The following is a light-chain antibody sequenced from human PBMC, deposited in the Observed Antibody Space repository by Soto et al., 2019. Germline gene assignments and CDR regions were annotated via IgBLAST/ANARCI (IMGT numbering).Light chain of an antibody. CDR3: QQRSNLPNT. J-gene: IGKJ5*01. Sequence: VLSKSAGALSLTPRARPTISCRLSQSVRSSYLAWYQQKPGQAPRLLIYGASSRATGIPDRFSGSGSGTDFTLTISSLEPEDFAVYYCQQRSNLPNTFGQGTRLEIK. CDR2: GAS. CDR1: QSVRSSY. V-gene: IGKV3D-20*02.